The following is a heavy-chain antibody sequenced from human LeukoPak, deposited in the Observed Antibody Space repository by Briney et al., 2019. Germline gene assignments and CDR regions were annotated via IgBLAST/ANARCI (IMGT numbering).Heavy chain of an antibody. V-gene: IGHV3-30*04. CDR1: GFTFRSYA. D-gene: IGHD1-1*01. Sequence: GGSLRLSCAGSGFTFRSYAMHWVRQAPGKGRGWVAGVSYDGSENYYAGSVRGRFTISRDNSKYTVYLQMSSLRAEDTAVFHCATGTTGTTWSYGMDVWGQGTTVTVSS. CDR3: ATGTTGTTWSYGMDV. J-gene: IGHJ6*02. CDR2: VSYDGSEN.